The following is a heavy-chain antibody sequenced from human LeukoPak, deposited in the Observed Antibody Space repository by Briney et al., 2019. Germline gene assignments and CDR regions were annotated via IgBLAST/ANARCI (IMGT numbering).Heavy chain of an antibody. V-gene: IGHV4-34*01. Sequence: PSETLSLTCAVYGGSFSGYYWSWIRQPPGKGLEWIGEINHSGSTNYNPSLKSRVTISVDTSKNQFSLKLSSVTAADTAVYYCARGLITIFGVVRHWFDPWGQGTLVTVSS. CDR3: ARGLITIFGVVRHWFDP. J-gene: IGHJ5*02. CDR1: GGSFSGYY. CDR2: INHSGST. D-gene: IGHD3-3*01.